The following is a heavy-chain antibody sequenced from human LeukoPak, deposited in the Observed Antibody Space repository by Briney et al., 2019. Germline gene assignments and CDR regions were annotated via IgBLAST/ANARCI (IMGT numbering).Heavy chain of an antibody. J-gene: IGHJ4*02. CDR1: GGSISSYY. D-gene: IGHD2-15*01. V-gene: IGHV4-4*07. Sequence: SETLSLTCTVSGGSISSYYWNWIRQPAGKGLEWIGRIHTSGSTNYNPSLKSRVTMSVDTSKNKFSLKLSSVTAADTAVYYCARVICSGGSCRFDYWGQGTLVTVSS. CDR2: IHTSGST. CDR3: ARVICSGGSCRFDY.